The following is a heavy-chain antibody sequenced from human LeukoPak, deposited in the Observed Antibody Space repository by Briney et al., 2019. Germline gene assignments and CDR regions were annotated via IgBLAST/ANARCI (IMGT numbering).Heavy chain of an antibody. CDR3: AREEQVMVGTLDY. CDR1: GFTFSSYG. Sequence: QAGGSLRLSCAASGFTFSSYGMHWVRQAPGKGLEWVSVIYSGGSTYYADSVKGRFTISRDNSKNTLYLQMNSLRADDTAVYYCAREEQVMVGTLDYWGQGTLVTVSS. J-gene: IGHJ4*02. CDR2: IYSGGST. D-gene: IGHD2-15*01. V-gene: IGHV3-53*01.